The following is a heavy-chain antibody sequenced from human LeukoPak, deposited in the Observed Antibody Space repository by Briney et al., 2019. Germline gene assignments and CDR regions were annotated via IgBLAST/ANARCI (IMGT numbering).Heavy chain of an antibody. CDR1: GGTFSSYA. D-gene: IGHD3-16*01. CDR2: IITIFGTA. J-gene: IGHJ4*02. CDR3: ARNSQGGGFDY. Sequence: SVKVSCNATGGTFSSYAISWVRHAPGPGLEWMGGIITIFGTANYAQKFQGRVTITADESTSTAYMELSSLRSEDTAVYYCARNSQGGGFDYWGQGTLVTVSS. V-gene: IGHV1-69*01.